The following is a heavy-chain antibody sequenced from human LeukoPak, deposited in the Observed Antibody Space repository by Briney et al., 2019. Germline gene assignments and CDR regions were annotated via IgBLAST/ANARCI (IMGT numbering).Heavy chain of an antibody. CDR3: ARHLGRSQLDY. CDR1: GYSFINYW. V-gene: IGHV5-51*01. CDR2: IYPGDSDT. J-gene: IGHJ4*02. D-gene: IGHD1-26*01. Sequence: GESLKISCKGSGYSFINYWIGWVRQMPGKGLEWMGIIYPGDSDTRYRPSFQGQVTISTDKSISTAYLQWSSLKASDTAMYYCARHLGRSQLDYWGQGTLVTVSS.